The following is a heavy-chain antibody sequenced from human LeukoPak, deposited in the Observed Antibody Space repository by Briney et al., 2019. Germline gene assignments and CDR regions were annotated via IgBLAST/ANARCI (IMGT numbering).Heavy chain of an antibody. CDR2: ISSSSSYI. CDR1: GFTFSSYS. D-gene: IGHD5-12*01. Sequence: GGSLRLSCAASGFTFSSYSMNWVRQAPGKGLEWVSSISSSSSYIYYADSVKGRFTIPRDNAKNSLYLQMNSLRAEDTAVYYCAREGRRLRFRYFDLWGRGTLVTVSS. CDR3: AREGRRLRFRYFDL. V-gene: IGHV3-21*01. J-gene: IGHJ2*01.